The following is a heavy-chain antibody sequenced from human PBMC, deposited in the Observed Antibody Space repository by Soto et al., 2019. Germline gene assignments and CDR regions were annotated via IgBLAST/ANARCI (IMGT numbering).Heavy chain of an antibody. CDR3: ANGEYSRYKDIDV. Sequence: QVQLVESGGGVVQPGRSLRLSCAASGFTFRGYGMHWVRQAPGRGLEWVALISYAGSIKYYAASVRGRCNIFRDDSKNTIYLHSNTVKAEETKEYYWANGEYSRYKDIDVWCHGTTVTVSS. D-gene: IGHD5-18*01. J-gene: IGHJ6*02. CDR1: GFTFRGYG. V-gene: IGHV3-30*18. CDR2: ISYAGSIK.